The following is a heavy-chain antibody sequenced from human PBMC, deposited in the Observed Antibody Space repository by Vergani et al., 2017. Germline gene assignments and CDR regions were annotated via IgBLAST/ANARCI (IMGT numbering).Heavy chain of an antibody. CDR3: ARVLNGFWRLSYYYYMDV. J-gene: IGHJ6*03. V-gene: IGHV1-8*01. CDR1: GYTFTSYD. D-gene: IGHD3-3*01. CDR2: MNPNSGNT. Sequence: QVLLVQSGAEVKKPGASVKVSCKASGYTFTSYDINWVRQATGQGLEWMGWMNPNSGNTGYAQKFQGRVTMTRNTSISTAYMELSSLRSEDTAVYYCARVLNGFWRLSYYYYMDVWGKGTTVTVSS.